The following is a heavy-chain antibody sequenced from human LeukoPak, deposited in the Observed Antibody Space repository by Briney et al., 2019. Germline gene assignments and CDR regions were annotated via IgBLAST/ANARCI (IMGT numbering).Heavy chain of an antibody. CDR2: ISFDGNNK. CDR3: AKDRAPGGNYYDFSD. Sequence: PGTSLRLSCAAPGFTFSTYAIHWVRQAPGKGLEWVTVISFDGNNKYYADSVRGGFTTSRDNSKNTVYLQMNSLRTEDTAIYYCAKDRAPGGNYYDFSDWGQGTLVTVSS. D-gene: IGHD1-26*01. CDR1: GFTFSTYA. J-gene: IGHJ4*02. V-gene: IGHV3-30-3*01.